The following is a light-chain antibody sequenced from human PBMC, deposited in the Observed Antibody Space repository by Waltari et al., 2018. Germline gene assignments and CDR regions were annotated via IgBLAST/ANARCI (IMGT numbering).Light chain of an antibody. CDR2: WAS. J-gene: IGKJ2*01. CDR3: QQYYSIPHT. CDR1: RSVLYSYDNRDY. Sequence: DIVMTQSPDSLPVSLGERATTNCKSSRSVLYSYDNRDYFGWCQQKPGQPPKLLIYWASTRESGFPDRFSGSGSGTEFTLTISSLQAEDVAGYCCQQYYSIPHTFGQGTKLEI. V-gene: IGKV4-1*01.